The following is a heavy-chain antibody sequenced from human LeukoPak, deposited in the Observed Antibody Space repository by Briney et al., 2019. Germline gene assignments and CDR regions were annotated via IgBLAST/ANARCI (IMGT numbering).Heavy chain of an antibody. CDR2: IYYSGST. J-gene: IGHJ4*02. V-gene: IGHV4-39*01. CDR3: ARQRMDIVVIPAGSFDY. Sequence: PSETLSLTCSVSGGSITSSTYYWGWIRQPPGKGLEWIGKIYYSGSTSYNPSLKSRVTISVDTSKNQFSLRLSSVTAADTAVYYCARQRMDIVVIPAGSFDYWGQGTLVTVSS. CDR1: GGSITSSTYY. D-gene: IGHD2-2*03.